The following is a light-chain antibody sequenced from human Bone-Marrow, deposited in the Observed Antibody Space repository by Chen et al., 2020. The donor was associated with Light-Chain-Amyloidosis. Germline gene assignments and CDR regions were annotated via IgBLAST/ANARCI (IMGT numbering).Light chain of an antibody. J-gene: IGLJ3*02. Sequence: SYVLTQPSSVSVAPGQTATIACGGNNIGSTSVHWYQQTPGQAPLLFVYDDSDRPSGIPERFSGSNSGNTATMTISRGESGDEADYYCQVWDRSSDRPVFGGGTKLTVL. V-gene: IGLV3-21*02. CDR2: DDS. CDR1: NIGSTS. CDR3: QVWDRSSDRPV.